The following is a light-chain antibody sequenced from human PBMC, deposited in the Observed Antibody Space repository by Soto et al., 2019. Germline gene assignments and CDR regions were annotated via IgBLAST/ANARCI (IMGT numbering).Light chain of an antibody. J-gene: IGKJ2*02. Sequence: EIVMTQSPATLSVSPGERATLSCRASQSVSSNLACYQQKPGQAPRLLIYGASTRATGIPARFSGSRSGTEFTLTISSLQSEDFALYYCQQYNNWPPWTFGQGTKLEI. V-gene: IGKV3-15*01. CDR3: QQYNNWPPWT. CDR2: GAS. CDR1: QSVSSN.